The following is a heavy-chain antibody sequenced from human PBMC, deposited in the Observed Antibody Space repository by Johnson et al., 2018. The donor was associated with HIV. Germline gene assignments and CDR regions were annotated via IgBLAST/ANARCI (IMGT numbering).Heavy chain of an antibody. CDR3: ARDWAVVGATWSDAFDI. V-gene: IGHV3-11*04. D-gene: IGHD2-15*01. Sequence: QVQLVESGGGLVKPGGSLRLSCAASGFTFSDFFMSWIRQASGKGLEWVAYMSTSGSTKFYADSVKGRFRISRDNVKNSLYLQMDSLRAEDTAVYYCARDWAVVGATWSDAFDIWGQGTMVTVSS. CDR1: GFTFSDFF. J-gene: IGHJ3*02. CDR2: MSTSGSTK.